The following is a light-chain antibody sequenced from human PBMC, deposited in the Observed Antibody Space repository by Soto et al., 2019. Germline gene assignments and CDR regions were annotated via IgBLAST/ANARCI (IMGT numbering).Light chain of an antibody. CDR1: SSNIGAGYD. J-gene: IGLJ1*01. V-gene: IGLV1-40*01. CDR3: QSYDSSLSGYL. CDR2: ANT. Sequence: QSVLTQPPSVSGAPGQRVTISCTGSSSNIGAGYDVHWYQQLPGTAPKLVIYANTNRPSGVPERFSGSKSGTSASLAITGLRAEDEAGYYCQSYDSSLSGYLFGTGTKVTV.